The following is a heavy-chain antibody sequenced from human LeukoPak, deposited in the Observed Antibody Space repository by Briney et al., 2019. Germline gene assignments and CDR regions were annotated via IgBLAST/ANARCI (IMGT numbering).Heavy chain of an antibody. CDR1: GYTFTSYY. D-gene: IGHD1-7*01. V-gene: IGHV1-46*01. CDR2: INPSGGST. Sequence: ASVKVSCKASGYTFTSYYMHWVRHAPGQGLEWMGIINPSGGSTSYAQKFQGRVTMTRDTSTSTVYMELSSLRSEDTAVYYCARITGTTGDDYWGQGTLVTVSS. J-gene: IGHJ4*02. CDR3: ARITGTTGDDY.